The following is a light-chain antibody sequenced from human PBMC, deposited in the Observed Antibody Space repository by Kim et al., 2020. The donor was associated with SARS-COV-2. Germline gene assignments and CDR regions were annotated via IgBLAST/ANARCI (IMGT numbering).Light chain of an antibody. CDR2: DVS. J-gene: IGLJ3*02. CDR3: SSYTSSSTWV. Sequence: GQSITISRTGTSSDVGGYNYVSWYQQHPGKAPKLMIYDVSKRPSGVSNRFSGSKSGNTASLTISGLQAEDEADYYCSSYTSSSTWVFGGGTKLTVL. V-gene: IGLV2-14*04. CDR1: SSDVGGYNY.